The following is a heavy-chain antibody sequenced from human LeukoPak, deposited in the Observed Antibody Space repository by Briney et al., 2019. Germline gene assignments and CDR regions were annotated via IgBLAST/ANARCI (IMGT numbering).Heavy chain of an antibody. Sequence: ASVKVSCKASGGTFSSYAISWVRQAPGQGLGWMGGIIPIFGTANYTQKFQGRVTITADESTSTAYMELSSLRSEDTAVYYCAREGYDFWSGSLVRYYYYGMDVWGQGTTVTVSS. D-gene: IGHD3-3*01. J-gene: IGHJ6*02. CDR1: GGTFSSYA. V-gene: IGHV1-69*01. CDR3: AREGYDFWSGSLVRYYYYGMDV. CDR2: IIPIFGTA.